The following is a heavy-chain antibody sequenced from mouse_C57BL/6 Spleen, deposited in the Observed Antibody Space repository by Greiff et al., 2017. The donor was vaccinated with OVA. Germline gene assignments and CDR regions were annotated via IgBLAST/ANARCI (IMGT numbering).Heavy chain of an antibody. CDR2: IHPNSGST. Sequence: QVQLQQPGAELVKPGASVKLSCKASGYTFTSYWMHWVKQRPGQGLEWIGLIHPNSGSTNYNEKFKSKATLTVDKSSSTAYMQLSSLTSEDSAVYYCARWGLAGTWFAYWGQGTLVTVSA. D-gene: IGHD4-1*01. J-gene: IGHJ3*01. V-gene: IGHV1-64*01. CDR3: ARWGLAGTWFAY. CDR1: GYTFTSYW.